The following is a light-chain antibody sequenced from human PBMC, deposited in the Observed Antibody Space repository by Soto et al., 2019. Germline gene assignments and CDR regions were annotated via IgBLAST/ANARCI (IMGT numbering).Light chain of an antibody. J-gene: IGKJ5*01. CDR3: QQSFFTPPDT. V-gene: IGKV1-39*01. CDR1: QTVSTY. CDR2: AAS. Sequence: RIHSAASLSASIRDRVTITCRASQTVSTYLNWYQQKPGKAPRLLIYAASSLQSWVPSRFSGAGSGTDFTLTISGLQPEDFASYYCQQSFFTPPDTFGRGTRLEIK.